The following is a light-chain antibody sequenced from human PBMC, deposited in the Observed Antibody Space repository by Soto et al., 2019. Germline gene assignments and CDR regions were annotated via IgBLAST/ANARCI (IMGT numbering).Light chain of an antibody. CDR1: SSDVGSYNL. Sequence: QSALTQPASVSGSPGQSITISCTGTSSDVGSYNLVSWYQQYPGKAPKLMIYEVSYRPSGVSNRFSGSKSGNTASLTISGLQAEDEADYYCSSFTTSSTRVFGTGPKLTVL. J-gene: IGLJ1*01. V-gene: IGLV2-14*02. CDR2: EVS. CDR3: SSFTTSSTRV.